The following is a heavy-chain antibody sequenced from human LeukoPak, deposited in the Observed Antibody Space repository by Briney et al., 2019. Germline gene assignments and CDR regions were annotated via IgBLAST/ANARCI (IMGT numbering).Heavy chain of an antibody. Sequence: PGGSLRLSCAASGFTFSSYEMNWVRQAPGKGLEWVAVISYDGSNKYYADSVKGRFTISRDNSKNTLYLQMNSLRAEDTAVYYCASGSLTGYTFDYWGQGTLVTVSS. V-gene: IGHV3-30*04. CDR2: ISYDGSNK. J-gene: IGHJ4*02. CDR3: ASGSLTGYTFDY. CDR1: GFTFSSYE. D-gene: IGHD3-9*01.